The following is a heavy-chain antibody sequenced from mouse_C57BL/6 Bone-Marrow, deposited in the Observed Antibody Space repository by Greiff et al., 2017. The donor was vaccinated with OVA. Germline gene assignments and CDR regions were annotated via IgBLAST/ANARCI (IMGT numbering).Heavy chain of an antibody. CDR2: ISSGGSYP. CDR1: RFTFSSYG. D-gene: IGHD1-1*01. J-gene: IGHJ4*01. CDR3: ARHGLRYAMDY. Sequence: EVQRVESGGDLVKPGGSLKLSCAASRFTFSSYGMSWVRQTPDKRLEWVATISSGGSYPYYPDSVKGRFTFYRDNAKNTRYLQMSSLKSEDTAMYYIARHGLRYAMDYWGQGTSVTVSS. V-gene: IGHV5-6*01.